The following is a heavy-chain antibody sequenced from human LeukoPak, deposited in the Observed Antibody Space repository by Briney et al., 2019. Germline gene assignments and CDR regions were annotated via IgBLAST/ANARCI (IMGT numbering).Heavy chain of an antibody. Sequence: GGSLRLSCAASGFTFSNYVMSWVRQAPGKGLEWVSGISGSGGSIYYADSVKGRFTFSRDSSKNTLNLQMNSLRAEDTAVYYCAKHGDTAMWLDYWGQGTLVTVSS. CDR3: AKHGDTAMWLDY. V-gene: IGHV3-23*01. CDR1: GFTFSNYV. CDR2: ISGSGGSI. D-gene: IGHD5-18*01. J-gene: IGHJ4*02.